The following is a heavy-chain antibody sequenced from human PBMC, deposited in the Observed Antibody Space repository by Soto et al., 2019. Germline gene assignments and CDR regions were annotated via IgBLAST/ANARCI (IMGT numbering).Heavy chain of an antibody. CDR2: ISGSGGST. V-gene: IGHV3-23*01. CDR1: GFTFSSYA. Sequence: GGSLRLSCAASGFTFSSYAMSWVRQAPGKGLEWVSAISGSGGSTYNADTVKGRFTISRDNSKNTLYLQMNSLRAEDTAVYYCAKVLGAVGAGPVVYFDYWGQGT. J-gene: IGHJ4*02. CDR3: AKVLGAVGAGPVVYFDY. D-gene: IGHD1-26*01.